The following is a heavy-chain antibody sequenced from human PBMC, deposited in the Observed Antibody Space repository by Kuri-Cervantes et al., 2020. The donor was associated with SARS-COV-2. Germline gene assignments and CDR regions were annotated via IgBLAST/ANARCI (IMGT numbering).Heavy chain of an antibody. V-gene: IGHV3-30*02. CDR2: IRYDGSNK. Sequence: GESLKSSCAASGLTFSSYGMHWVRQAPGKGLEWVAFIRYDGSNKYYADSVKGRFTISRDNSKNTLYLQMNSLRAEDTAVYYCAKTKGVDTAMDCIDYWGQGTLVTVSS. D-gene: IGHD5-18*01. J-gene: IGHJ4*02. CDR3: AKTKGVDTAMDCIDY. CDR1: GLTFSSYG.